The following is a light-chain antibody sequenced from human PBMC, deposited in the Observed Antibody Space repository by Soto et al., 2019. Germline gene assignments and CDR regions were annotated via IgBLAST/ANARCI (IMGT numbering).Light chain of an antibody. J-gene: IGLJ1*01. CDR3: SSYTSNSALYV. CDR2: EVS. V-gene: IGLV2-14*01. CDR1: SSDVGGYNY. Sequence: QSALTQPDSVSGSPGQSITISCTGSSSDVGGYNYVSWYQQHPGKAPKLLIYEVSNRPSGVSNRFSGSKSGNTASLTISGLQPEDEADYYCSSYTSNSALYVFGTGTKLTV.